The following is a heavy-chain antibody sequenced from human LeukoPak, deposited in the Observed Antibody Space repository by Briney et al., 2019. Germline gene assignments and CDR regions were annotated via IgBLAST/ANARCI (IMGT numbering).Heavy chain of an antibody. J-gene: IGHJ6*03. Sequence: GASVTVSFKCSGSTFTVYNMHWGRQAPGQGQEWMGWISPNSGGTTYAQTFHDKVTMTRDTSISTAYMELSRLRSDDTAVDYCSRDPPKYSRGGGYYDCDYMDVWGKGTTVTVSS. CDR3: SRDPPKYSRGGGYYDCDYMDV. CDR1: GSTFTVYN. D-gene: IGHD2-15*01. V-gene: IGHV1-2*02. CDR2: ISPNSGGT.